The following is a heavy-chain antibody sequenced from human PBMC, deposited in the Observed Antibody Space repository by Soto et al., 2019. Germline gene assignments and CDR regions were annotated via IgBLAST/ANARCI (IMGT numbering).Heavy chain of an antibody. CDR2: ISASGDGT. CDR1: GFTFSSYA. Sequence: EVQLLESGGGLVQPGGSLRLSCAASGFTFSSYAMSWVRQAPGKGLEYVSSISASGDGTYFADSVKGRFTISRDNSKNTLYLQMNSLRVEDTAVYYCARTTVTQSRDYWGQGTRVTVSS. V-gene: IGHV3-23*01. D-gene: IGHD4-17*01. CDR3: ARTTVTQSRDY. J-gene: IGHJ4*02.